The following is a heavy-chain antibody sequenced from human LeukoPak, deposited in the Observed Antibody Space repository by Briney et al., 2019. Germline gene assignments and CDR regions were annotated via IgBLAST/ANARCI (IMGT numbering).Heavy chain of an antibody. CDR2: INHSGST. D-gene: IGHD2-15*01. V-gene: IGHV4-34*01. CDR1: GGSFSGYY. CDR3: ARSGGSFINFDY. J-gene: IGHJ4*02. Sequence: SETLSLTCAVYGGSFSGYYWTWIRQPPGKGLEWIGEINHSGSTNYNPSLKSRVTISVDTSKNQFSLKLSSVTAADTAVYYCARSGGSFINFDYWGQGTLVTVSS.